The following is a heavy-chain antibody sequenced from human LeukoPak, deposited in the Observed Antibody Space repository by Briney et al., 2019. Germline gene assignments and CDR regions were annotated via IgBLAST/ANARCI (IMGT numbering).Heavy chain of an antibody. J-gene: IGHJ6*02. CDR2: IRSKAYGGTT. Sequence: GRSLRLSCTASGFTFGDYAMSWVRQAPGKELEWVGFIRSKAYGGTTEYAASVKCRFTISRDDSKSIAYLQMNSLKTEDTAVYYCTREYSSGWYPYYYYYGMAVWGQGTTVTVSS. D-gene: IGHD6-19*01. V-gene: IGHV3-49*04. CDR3: TREYSSGWYPYYYYYGMAV. CDR1: GFTFGDYA.